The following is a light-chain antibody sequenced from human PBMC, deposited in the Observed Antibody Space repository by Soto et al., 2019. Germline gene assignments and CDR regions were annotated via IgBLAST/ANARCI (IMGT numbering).Light chain of an antibody. CDR3: QQLNSYPLT. CDR1: QGISSY. V-gene: IGKV1-9*01. J-gene: IGKJ4*01. Sequence: DIQLTQSPSFLSASVGDRVTITCRASQGISSYLAWYQQKPGKAPKLLIFAASTLQSGVPSRVSGHGTRKDLPLPIRRLPAEDFATYYCQQLNSYPLTFGGGTKVEIK. CDR2: AAS.